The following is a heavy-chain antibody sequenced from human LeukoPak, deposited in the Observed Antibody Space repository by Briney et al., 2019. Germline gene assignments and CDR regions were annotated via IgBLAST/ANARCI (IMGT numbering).Heavy chain of an antibody. CDR2: IYYSGST. CDR3: ARIFLGYASGWYFDY. Sequence: NSSETLSLTCTVSGGSISSYYWSWIRQPPGKGLEWIGYIYYSGSTNYNPSLKSRVTISVDTSKNQFSLNLSSVTALDTAVYYCARIFLGYASGWYFDYWGQGTLVTVSS. V-gene: IGHV4-59*12. D-gene: IGHD6-19*01. CDR1: GGSISSYY. J-gene: IGHJ4*02.